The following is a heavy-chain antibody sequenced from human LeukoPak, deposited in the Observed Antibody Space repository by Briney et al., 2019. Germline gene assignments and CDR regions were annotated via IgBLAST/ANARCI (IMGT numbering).Heavy chain of an antibody. D-gene: IGHD3-3*01. V-gene: IGHV1-2*02. CDR3: AANDLSPS. Sequence: ASVKVSCKASGYTFTDYYMHWVRPAPGQALEWMGWINHNSGGTKYAQKFQGRVTMTRDTSISTAYMELSRLRSDDSAVYYCAANDLSPSWGQGTLVTVSA. CDR1: GYTFTDYY. CDR2: INHNSGGT. J-gene: IGHJ5*02.